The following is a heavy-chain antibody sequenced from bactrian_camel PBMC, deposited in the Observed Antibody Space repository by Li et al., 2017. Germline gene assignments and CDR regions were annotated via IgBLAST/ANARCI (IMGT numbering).Heavy chain of an antibody. Sequence: HVQLVESGGGSVQTGGSLRLSCAASGYHHSAYCLAWFRQAPGKAREGVAGIGTNGVATTTDSVKGRFTISRDNAKTTLFLEMNSLKPGDTAVYYCAAGRDLYARAPDIRAWQWYGQGTQVTVS. CDR1: GYHHSAYC. V-gene: IGHV3S6*01. CDR2: IGTNGVAT. D-gene: IGHD7*01. J-gene: IGHJ4*01.